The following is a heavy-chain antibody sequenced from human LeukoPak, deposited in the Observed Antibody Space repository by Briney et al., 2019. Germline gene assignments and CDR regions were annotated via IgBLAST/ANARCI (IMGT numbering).Heavy chain of an antibody. D-gene: IGHD6-19*01. CDR3: ARDRSGYSSGWYHLGY. CDR1: GGSISSYY. J-gene: IGHJ4*02. V-gene: IGHV4-59*01. Sequence: KPSETLSLTCTVSGGSISSYYRSWIQQPPGKGLEWIGYIYYSGSTNYNPSLKSRVTISVDTSKNQFSLKLSSVTAADTAVYYCARDRSGYSSGWYHLGYWGQGTLVSVSS. CDR2: IYYSGST.